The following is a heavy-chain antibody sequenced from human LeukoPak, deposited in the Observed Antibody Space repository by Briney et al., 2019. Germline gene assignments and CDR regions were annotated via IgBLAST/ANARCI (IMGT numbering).Heavy chain of an antibody. CDR3: ARAVAGTDFDY. CDR2: ISSSSSYI. CDR1: GFTFSSYS. D-gene: IGHD6-19*01. V-gene: IGHV3-21*01. Sequence: GGPLRLSCAASGFTFSSYSMNWVRQAPGKGLEWVSSISSSSSYIYYADSVKGRFTISRDNAKNSLYLQMNSLRAEDTAVYYCARAVAGTDFDYWGQGTLVTVSS. J-gene: IGHJ4*02.